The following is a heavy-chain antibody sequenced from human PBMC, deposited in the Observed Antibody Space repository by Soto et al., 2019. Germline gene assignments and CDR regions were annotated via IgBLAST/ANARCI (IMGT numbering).Heavy chain of an antibody. Sequence: ASVKVSCKASGYTFTGYYMHWVRQAPGQGLEWMGWINPNSGGTNYAQKFQGRVTMTRDTSISTVYMELSSLRSEDTAVYYCARDPRRYSSSSRQQYYYYYGMDVWGQGTTVTVSS. V-gene: IGHV1-2*02. CDR1: GYTFTGYY. J-gene: IGHJ6*02. CDR2: INPNSGGT. D-gene: IGHD6-6*01. CDR3: ARDPRRYSSSSRQQYYYYYGMDV.